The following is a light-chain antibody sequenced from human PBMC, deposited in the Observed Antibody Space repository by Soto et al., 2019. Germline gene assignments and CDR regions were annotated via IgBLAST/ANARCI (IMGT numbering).Light chain of an antibody. J-gene: IGLJ2*01. V-gene: IGLV1-36*01. CDR3: AAWDDSLNGHVV. CDR1: SSNIGNNA. CDR2: YDD. Sequence: QSVLTQPPSVSEAPRQRVTISCSGSSSNIGNNAVNWYQQLPGKAPKLLIYYDDLLPSGVSDRFSGCKSGTSASLAISGLQSEDEADYYCAAWDDSLNGHVVFGGGTKLTVL.